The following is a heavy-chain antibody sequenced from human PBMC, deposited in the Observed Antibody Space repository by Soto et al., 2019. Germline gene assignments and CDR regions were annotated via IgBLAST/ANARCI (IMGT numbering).Heavy chain of an antibody. CDR3: ARHLTYCSAGSCYSDFPYYGMDV. CDR2: IFYSGST. Sequence: PSETLSLTFTVSGGSVSSGSYSWSWIRQPPGKGLEWIGNIFYSGSTYYNPSLKSRVTISVDTSKNQFSLKLSSVTAADTAVYYCARHLTYCSAGSCYSDFPYYGMDVWGQGTTVTVSS. J-gene: IGHJ6*02. CDR1: GGSVSSGSYS. V-gene: IGHV4-39*01. D-gene: IGHD2-15*01.